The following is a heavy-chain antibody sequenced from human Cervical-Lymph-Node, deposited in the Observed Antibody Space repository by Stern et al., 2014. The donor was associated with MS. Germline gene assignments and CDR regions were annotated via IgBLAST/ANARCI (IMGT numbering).Heavy chain of an antibody. J-gene: IGHJ4*02. CDR2: LAYDGDNK. CDR3: ARVNILTGYYVFDF. D-gene: IGHD3-9*01. CDR1: ESDFSNFA. V-gene: IGHV3-30-3*01. Sequence: VQLVASGGGVVQPGKSLRLSCVASESDFSNFAMHWLRQAPGKEMEWVAFLAYDGDNKYYRDSVKGRFTISRDNSQSTLFLHMNSLRVEDTAVYYCARVNILTGYYVFDFWGQGALVTVSS.